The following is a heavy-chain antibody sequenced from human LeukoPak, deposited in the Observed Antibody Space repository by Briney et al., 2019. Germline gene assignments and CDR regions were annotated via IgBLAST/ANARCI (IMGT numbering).Heavy chain of an antibody. D-gene: IGHD3-3*01. CDR3: ARDEYLWSGYYPNQVFDY. V-gene: IGHV3-21*01. CDR1: GFTFSSYG. CDR2: ITSSSSYI. J-gene: IGHJ4*02. Sequence: PGGSLRLSCAASGFTFSSYGMSWVRQAPGKGLEWVSSITSSSSYIYYADSVKGRFTISRDNAKSSLYLQMNSLRAEDTAEYYCARDEYLWSGYYPNQVFDYWGQGTLVTVSS.